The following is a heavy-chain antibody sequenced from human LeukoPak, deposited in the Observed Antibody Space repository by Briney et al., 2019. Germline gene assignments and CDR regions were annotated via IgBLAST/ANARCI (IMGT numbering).Heavy chain of an antibody. CDR2: IYHSGSP. V-gene: IGHV4-38-2*02. Sequence: PSETLSPTCTVSAYSISSGYYWGWIRQPPGKGLEWIGSIYHSGSPSYNPSLKSRVSISVDTSKNQVSLRLSSVTAADTAVYYCARLGYSYAAQYWGQGTLVTVSS. D-gene: IGHD5-18*01. CDR3: ARLGYSYAAQY. CDR1: AYSISSGYY. J-gene: IGHJ4*02.